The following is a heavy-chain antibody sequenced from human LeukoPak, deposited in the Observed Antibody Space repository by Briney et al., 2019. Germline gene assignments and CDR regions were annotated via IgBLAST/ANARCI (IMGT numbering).Heavy chain of an antibody. Sequence: GGSLRLSCADSGFTFSTYVMSWVRQAPGKGLEWISTISGRGSSTYYADSVKGRFTISRDNSKNTLYLQMNSLRAGDTAVYYCAKRESSGKYFDYWGQGTLVTVSS. J-gene: IGHJ4*02. CDR1: GFTFSTYV. D-gene: IGHD6-19*01. V-gene: IGHV3-23*01. CDR2: ISGRGSST. CDR3: AKRESSGKYFDY.